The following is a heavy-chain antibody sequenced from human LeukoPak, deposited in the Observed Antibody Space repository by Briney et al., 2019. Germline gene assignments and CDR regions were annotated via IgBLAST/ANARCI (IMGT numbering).Heavy chain of an antibody. CDR2: IYYSGST. V-gene: IGHV4-59*08. D-gene: IGHD2-8*01. CDR1: GGSISSYY. CDR3: ARHGGGVYDFDY. Sequence: PSETLSLTCTVSGGSISSYYWSWIRQPQGKGLEWIGYIYYSGSTNYNPSLKSRVTISVDTSKNQFSLKLSSVTAADTAVYYCARHGGGVYDFDYWGQGTLVTVSS. J-gene: IGHJ4*02.